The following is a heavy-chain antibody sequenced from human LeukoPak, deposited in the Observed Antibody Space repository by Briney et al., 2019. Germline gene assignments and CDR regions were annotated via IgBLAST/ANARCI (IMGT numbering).Heavy chain of an antibody. CDR3: VRDFRTQLDGYSPPYHFDY. D-gene: IGHD5-24*01. CDR2: ISSGSSHI. Sequence: GGSLRLSCAASGFTFSTHSRSWVRQSPGKGLEWVSSISSGSSHIYYADSMKGRFTISRDNAKNSLFLQMNSLRAEDTAVYYCVRDFRTQLDGYSPPYHFDYWGQGALATVSS. CDR1: GFTFSTHS. J-gene: IGHJ4*02. V-gene: IGHV3-21*01.